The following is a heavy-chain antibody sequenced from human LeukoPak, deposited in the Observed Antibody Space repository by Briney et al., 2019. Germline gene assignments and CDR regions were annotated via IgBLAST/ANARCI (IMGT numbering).Heavy chain of an antibody. CDR2: MDPNSGGT. CDR1: GYTFTGQY. Sequence: ASMKVSCKASGYTFTGQYMHWVRQAPGEGLEWMGWMDPNSGGTKYAQKFQGWVTLTRDTSISTAYLELSRLKSDDTAVYYCARGKGSSWFDYWGQGTLVTVSS. D-gene: IGHD6-13*01. CDR3: ARGKGSSWFDY. J-gene: IGHJ4*02. V-gene: IGHV1-2*04.